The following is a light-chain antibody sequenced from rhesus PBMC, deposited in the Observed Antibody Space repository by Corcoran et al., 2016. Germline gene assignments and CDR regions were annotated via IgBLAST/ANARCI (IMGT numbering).Light chain of an antibody. CDR1: QSLLHSNGNTY. J-gene: IGKJ2*01. Sequence: DVVMTQSPLSLPVTPGQPASISCRSSQSLLHSNGNTYLSWFLQKPGQPPRRLIYKVSNRDSGVPDRFSGSGAGTDCTLKISRVEAEDVGVYYCMQGTHWPYSFGQGTKVEIK. CDR3: MQGTHWPYS. V-gene: IGKV2-58*03. CDR2: KVS.